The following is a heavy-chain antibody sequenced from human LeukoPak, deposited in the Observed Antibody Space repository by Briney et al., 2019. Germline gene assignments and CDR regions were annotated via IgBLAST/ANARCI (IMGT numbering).Heavy chain of an antibody. V-gene: IGHV4-31*03. CDR1: GGSISSGGYY. Sequence: PSQTLSLTCTVSGGSISSGGYYWSWIRQHPGKGLEWIGYIYYSGRTYYNPSLKSRVTISVDTSKNQFSLKLSSVTAADTAVYYCARVDSGSYPIDYWGQGTLVTISS. CDR3: ARVDSGSYPIDY. CDR2: IYYSGRT. D-gene: IGHD1-26*01. J-gene: IGHJ4*02.